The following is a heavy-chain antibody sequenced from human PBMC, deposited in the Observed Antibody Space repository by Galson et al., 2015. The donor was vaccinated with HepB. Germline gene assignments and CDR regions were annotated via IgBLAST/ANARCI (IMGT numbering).Heavy chain of an antibody. V-gene: IGHV3-53*04. CDR1: GVSVSDTY. D-gene: IGHD2-8*01. CDR3: ARNIVDPNGAFDI. J-gene: IGHJ3*02. CDR2: IFIDGPT. Sequence: SLRLSCAVSGVSVSDTYINWVRQAPGKGLEWVSVIFIDGPTYYTDSVKGRFTISRHNSKNTVFLQVNSLRTEDTAVYYCARNIVDPNGAFDIWGQGTMVTVSS.